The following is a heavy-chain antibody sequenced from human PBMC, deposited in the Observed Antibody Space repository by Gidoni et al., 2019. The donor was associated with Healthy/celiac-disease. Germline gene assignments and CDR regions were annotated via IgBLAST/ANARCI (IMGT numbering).Heavy chain of an antibody. Sequence: VQLVQSGAAVRNPGASVQVSCKASGYPFTGHYMHWVRQAPGQGLAWMGRLNPNSGGTNYAQKFQGRVTMTRDTSISTAYMELSRLRSDDTAVYYCARETMVTYNWFDPWGQGTLVTVSS. CDR2: LNPNSGGT. V-gene: IGHV1-2*02. J-gene: IGHJ5*02. CDR3: ARETMVTYNWFDP. D-gene: IGHD2-21*02. CDR1: GYPFTGHY.